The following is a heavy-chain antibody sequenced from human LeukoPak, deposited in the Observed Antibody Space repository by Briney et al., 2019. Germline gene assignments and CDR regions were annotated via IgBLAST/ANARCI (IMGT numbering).Heavy chain of an antibody. Sequence: LPGGSLRLSCAASGFTVSSNYMSWVRQAPGKGLEWVSVIYSGGSTYYADSVKGRFTISRDNSKNTLYLQMNSLRAEDTAVYYCAKPAGSILTGYSWDYWGQGTLVTVSS. J-gene: IGHJ4*02. CDR1: GFTVSSNY. V-gene: IGHV3-66*02. CDR2: IYSGGST. D-gene: IGHD3-9*01. CDR3: AKPAGSILTGYSWDY.